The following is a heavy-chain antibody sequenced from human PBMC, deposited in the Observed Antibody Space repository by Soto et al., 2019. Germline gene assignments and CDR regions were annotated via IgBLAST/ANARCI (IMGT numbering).Heavy chain of an antibody. CDR2: IYYSGST. D-gene: IGHD6-13*01. CDR3: ARDRGAAARYYYYGMDV. V-gene: IGHV4-30-4*01. CDR1: GGSISSGDYY. Sequence: LSLTCTVSGGSISSGDYYWSWIRQPPGKGLEWIGYIYYSGSTYYNPSLKSRVTISVDTSKNQFSLKLSSVTAADTAVYYCARDRGAAARYYYYGMDVWGQGTTVTVSS. J-gene: IGHJ6*02.